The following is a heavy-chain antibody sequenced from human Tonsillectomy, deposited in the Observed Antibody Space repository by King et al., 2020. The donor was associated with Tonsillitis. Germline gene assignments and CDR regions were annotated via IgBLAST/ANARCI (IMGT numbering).Heavy chain of an antibody. D-gene: IGHD1-26*01. V-gene: IGHV1-69*12. CDR2: IIPIFGTP. J-gene: IGHJ6*02. CDR1: GGTFTRYT. CDR3: ARDGLGGCASRDCHDAYYYGRDV. Sequence: VQLVQSGAEVKKPGSSVKVSCKASGGTFTRYTISWVRQAPGQGLEWRGGIIPIFGTPDYAQKFQGRVTITADESTSTAYMELSSLRSEDSAVYYCARDGLGGCASRDCHDAYYYGRDVWGQGTTVTVSS.